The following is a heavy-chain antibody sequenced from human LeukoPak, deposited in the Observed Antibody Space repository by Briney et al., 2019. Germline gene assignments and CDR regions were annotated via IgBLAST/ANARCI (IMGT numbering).Heavy chain of an antibody. CDR3: TIDSNSGWTGY. Sequence: GGSLRLSCAASGFTFSNAWMSWVRQAPGKGLEWVGRIKTKTDGGTTDYAAPLKGRFNISRDDSKHTLYRQMNSLKTEDTAVYYCTIDSNSGWTGYWGQGTLVTVSS. D-gene: IGHD6-19*01. CDR1: GFTFSNAW. J-gene: IGHJ4*02. CDR2: IKTKTDGGTT. V-gene: IGHV3-15*01.